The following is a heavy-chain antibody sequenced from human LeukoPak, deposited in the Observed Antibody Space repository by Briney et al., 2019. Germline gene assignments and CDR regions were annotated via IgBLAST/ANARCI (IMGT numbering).Heavy chain of an antibody. CDR3: TKESELHFYFDY. CDR2: ISWDGGSP. Sequence: AGGSLRLSCAASGFTFDDYAMHWVRQAPGKGLEWVSLISWDGGSPYYADSVKGRFTISRDNSKNSLYLQMNSLRTEDTALYYCTKESELHFYFDYWGQGTLVTVSS. V-gene: IGHV3-43D*03. J-gene: IGHJ4*02. D-gene: IGHD1-26*01. CDR1: GFTFDDYA.